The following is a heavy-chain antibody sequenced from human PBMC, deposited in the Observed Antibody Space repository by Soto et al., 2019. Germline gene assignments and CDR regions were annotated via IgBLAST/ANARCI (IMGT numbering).Heavy chain of an antibody. CDR2: ISGSGGST. V-gene: IGHV3-23*01. CDR1: GFTFSSYA. J-gene: IGHJ4*02. CDR3: AKDQGCSSTSCLNPYSSSSGSHDY. D-gene: IGHD2-2*01. Sequence: GGSLRLSCAASGFTFSSYAMSWVRQAPGKGLEWVSAISGSGGSTYYADSVKGRFTISRDNSKNTLYRQMNSLRAEDTAVYYCAKDQGCSSTSCLNPYSSSSGSHDYWGQGTLVTVSS.